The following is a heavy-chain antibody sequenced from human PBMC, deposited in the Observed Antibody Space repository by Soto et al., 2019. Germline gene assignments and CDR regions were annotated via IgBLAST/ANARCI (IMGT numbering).Heavy chain of an antibody. V-gene: IGHV4-39*01. Sequence: SETLSLTCTVTGGSISSSSYYWGWIRQPPGKGLEWIGSIYYSGSTYYNPSLKSRVTISVDTSKNQFSLKLSSVTAADTAVYYCAGGITMIVMVIKNWGQGTLVTVS. CDR2: IYYSGST. CDR3: AGGITMIVMVIKN. CDR1: GGSISSSSYY. J-gene: IGHJ4*02. D-gene: IGHD3-22*01.